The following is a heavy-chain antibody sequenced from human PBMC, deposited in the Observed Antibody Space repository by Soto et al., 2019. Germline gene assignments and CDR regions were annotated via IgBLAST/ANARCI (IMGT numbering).Heavy chain of an antibody. CDR1: GLTIFRDAW. J-gene: IGHJ4*02. CDR2: IKGRE. CDR3: TWMNTVTSVYN. D-gene: IGHD4-17*01. Sequence: EAELVDSGGGLVKPGGCLRLSCAVSGLTIFRDAWLTWVRQVPGKALGWVGHIKGRENSAAPVEDRFTISRDVSKNTRYLHVNSLRPDDTAFYYCTWMNTVTSVYNWGQGTLVTVSS. V-gene: IGHV3-15*01.